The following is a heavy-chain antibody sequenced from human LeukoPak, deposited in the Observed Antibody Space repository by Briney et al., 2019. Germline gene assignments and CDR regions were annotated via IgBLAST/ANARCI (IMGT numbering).Heavy chain of an antibody. Sequence: PSETLSLTCTVSGGSISSSSYYWGWIRQPPGKGLEWIGSIYYSGSTYYNPSLKSRVTISVDTSKNQFPLKLSSVTAADTAVYYCARHPLLGNHFDIWGQGTMVTVSS. J-gene: IGHJ3*02. CDR2: IYYSGST. D-gene: IGHD1-14*01. CDR3: ARHPLLGNHFDI. CDR1: GGSISSSSYY. V-gene: IGHV4-39*01.